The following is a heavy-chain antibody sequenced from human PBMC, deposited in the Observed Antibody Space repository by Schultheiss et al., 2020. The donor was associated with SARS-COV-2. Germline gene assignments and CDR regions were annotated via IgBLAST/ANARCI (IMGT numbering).Heavy chain of an antibody. CDR2: ISYDGSNK. J-gene: IGHJ4*02. D-gene: IGHD1-26*01. CDR1: GFTFSSYG. CDR3: ARDFGWESTGIDY. Sequence: SLKISCAASGFTFSSYGMHWVRQAPGKGLEWVAVISYDGSNKYYADSVKGRFTISRDNSKNTLYLQMNSLRAEDTAVYYCARDFGWESTGIDYWGQGTLVTVSS. V-gene: IGHV3-30*03.